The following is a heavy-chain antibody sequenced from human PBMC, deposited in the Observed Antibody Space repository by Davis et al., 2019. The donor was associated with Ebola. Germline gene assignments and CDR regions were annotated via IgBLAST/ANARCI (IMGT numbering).Heavy chain of an antibody. CDR1: GDSMKTYL. D-gene: IGHD3-22*01. CDR2: IFYSGST. Sequence: SETLSLTCTVPGDSMKTYLWSWIRQPPGKGLEWIGYIFYSGSTTYNPSLKSRVTISVDTSKNQFSLKLRSATAADTAVYYCARGRSRRYRDTSGYYYWFDPWGQGTLVTVSS. V-gene: IGHV4-59*12. CDR3: ARGRSRRYRDTSGYYYWFDP. J-gene: IGHJ5*02.